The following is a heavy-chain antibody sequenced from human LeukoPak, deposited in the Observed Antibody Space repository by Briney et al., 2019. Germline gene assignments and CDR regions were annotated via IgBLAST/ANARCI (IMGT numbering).Heavy chain of an antibody. V-gene: IGHV3-21*01. Sequence: GGSLRLSCAASGFTFSSYGIIWVRQAPGNGLEWVSSITSHNTYLYYSDSVKGRFTISRDNARNSLYLQMNSLRAEDTAVYYCVRLRHRYTGAYIDYWGQGTLVTVSS. D-gene: IGHD3-16*02. J-gene: IGHJ4*02. CDR1: GFTFSSYG. CDR2: ITSHNTYL. CDR3: VRLRHRYTGAYIDY.